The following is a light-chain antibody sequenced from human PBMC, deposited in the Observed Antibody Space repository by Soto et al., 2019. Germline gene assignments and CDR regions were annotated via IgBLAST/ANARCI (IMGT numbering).Light chain of an antibody. Sequence: EMVLTQSPGALSLSPGERATLSCRASQSVSTGYLAWYQQKPGQAPRLLTYGASSRATGIPDRFSGSGSGTDFTLTISRLEPEDLAVYYCQQYGSSQWTFGQGTKVELK. CDR2: GAS. CDR1: QSVSTGY. V-gene: IGKV3-20*01. J-gene: IGKJ1*01. CDR3: QQYGSSQWT.